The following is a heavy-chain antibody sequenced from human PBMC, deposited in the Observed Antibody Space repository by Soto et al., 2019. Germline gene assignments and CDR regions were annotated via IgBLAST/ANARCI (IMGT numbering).Heavy chain of an antibody. Sequence: GGSLRLSCAVSGLTFRSYWMHWVRQAPGKGLVWVSRINSDGSSTNYADSVKGRFTVSRDNAKSTLYLQMNSLRAEDTAVYYCAREGVGYSYGNFDYWGKGTLVTVSS. CDR2: INSDGSST. V-gene: IGHV3-74*01. J-gene: IGHJ4*02. CDR1: GLTFRSYW. CDR3: AREGVGYSYGNFDY. D-gene: IGHD5-18*01.